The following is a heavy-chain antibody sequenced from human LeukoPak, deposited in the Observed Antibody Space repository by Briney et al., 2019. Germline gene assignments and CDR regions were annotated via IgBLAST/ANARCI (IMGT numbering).Heavy chain of an antibody. V-gene: IGHV4-59*12. CDR3: ARLIAADPQLDC. CDR2: IYYSGST. J-gene: IGHJ4*02. CDR1: GDSISTFY. Sequence: PSETLSLTCTVSGDSISTFYWNWVRQPPGKGLEWIGHIYYSGSTNYNPSLKSRVTISVDKSKNQFSLNLRSVTAADTAVYYCARLIAADPQLDCWGQGTLVTVSS. D-gene: IGHD6-13*01.